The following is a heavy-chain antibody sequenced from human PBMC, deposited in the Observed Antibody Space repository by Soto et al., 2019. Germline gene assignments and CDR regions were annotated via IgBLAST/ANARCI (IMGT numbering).Heavy chain of an antibody. V-gene: IGHV3-7*01. D-gene: IGHD4-17*01. CDR2: IKQDGSEK. J-gene: IGHJ5*02. CDR1: GFTFSSYW. CDR3: APRKGVTSRWFDP. Sequence: GGSLRLSCVASGFTFSSYWISWVRQAPGKGLEWVANIKQDGSEKYYADSVKGRFAISRDNAKNSLYLQMNSLRAEDTAVYYCAPRKGVTSRWFDPWGQGTLVTVSS.